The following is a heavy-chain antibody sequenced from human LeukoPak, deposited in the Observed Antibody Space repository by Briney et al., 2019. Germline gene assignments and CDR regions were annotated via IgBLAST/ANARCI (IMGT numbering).Heavy chain of an antibody. CDR1: GFTFGVSA. Sequence: GGSLRLSCAPSGFTFGVSAMHWVRQPSGEGLEWVGRIRSKANNSAPAYAASVKGRFTISRDDSKNTAYLQMNSLKTEDTAVYYCTRLWDYYDSSGYYYYYYYMDVWGKGTTVTVSS. CDR2: IRSKANNSAP. J-gene: IGHJ6*03. D-gene: IGHD3-22*01. V-gene: IGHV3-73*01. CDR3: TRLWDYYDSSGYYYYYYYMDV.